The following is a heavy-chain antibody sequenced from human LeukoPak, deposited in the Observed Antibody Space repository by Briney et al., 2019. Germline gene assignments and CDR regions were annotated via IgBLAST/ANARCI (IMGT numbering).Heavy chain of an antibody. CDR1: GFTFSSYS. CDR2: VHYSGST. Sequence: PGGSLRLSCAASGFTFSSYSMNWVRQPPGKGLEWIGYVHYSGSTNDNPSLKSRVTISVDTSKNQFSLKLTSATAADTAVYYCARRAQRVCRRTGCYDIEAFDIWGQGTMVTVSS. CDR3: ARRAQRVCRRTGCYDIEAFDI. V-gene: IGHV4-59*08. D-gene: IGHD2-2*01. J-gene: IGHJ3*02.